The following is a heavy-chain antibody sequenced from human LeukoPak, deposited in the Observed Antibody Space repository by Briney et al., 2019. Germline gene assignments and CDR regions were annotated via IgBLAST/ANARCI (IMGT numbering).Heavy chain of an antibody. D-gene: IGHD4-17*01. CDR1: GFTFSSYG. CDR2: ISYDGSDK. V-gene: IGHV3-30*18. J-gene: IGHJ4*02. CDR3: AKDLTVTSLDF. Sequence: RGSLRLSCAASGFTFSSYGMHWVRQAPGKGLEWVAVISYDGSDKYYADSVKGRFTISRDNSKNTLYLQMNSLRAEDTAVYYCAKDLTVTSLDFWGQGTLVTVSS.